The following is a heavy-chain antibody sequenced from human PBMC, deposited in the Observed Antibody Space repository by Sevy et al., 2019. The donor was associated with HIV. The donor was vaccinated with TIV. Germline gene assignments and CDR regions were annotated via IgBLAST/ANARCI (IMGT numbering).Heavy chain of an antibody. J-gene: IGHJ4*02. CDR1: GFTFSSYS. CDR3: ARDWSYYDSSGYYPMYFDY. CDR2: INSSSSYI. Sequence: GGSLRLSCAASGFTFSSYSMNWVRQAPGKGLEWVSSINSSSSYIYYADSVKGRFTISRDNAKNSLYLQMNSLRAEDTAVYYCARDWSYYDSSGYYPMYFDYWGQGTLVTVSS. V-gene: IGHV3-21*01. D-gene: IGHD3-22*01.